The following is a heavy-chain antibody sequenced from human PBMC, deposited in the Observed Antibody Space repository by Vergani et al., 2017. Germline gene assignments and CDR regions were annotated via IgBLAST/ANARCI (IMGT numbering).Heavy chain of an antibody. CDR2: INPSGGST. V-gene: IGHV1-46*01. CDR1: GYTFTSYY. J-gene: IGHJ5*02. CDR3: ARELGRFLGWDP. D-gene: IGHD3-3*01. Sequence: QVQLVQSGAEVKKPGASVKVSCKASGYTFTSYYMLWVRQAPGQGLEWRGIINPSGGSTSSAQKFQGRVTMTRDTSTRTVDMELSSLRSEDTAVYYCARELGRFLGWDPWGQGTLVTVSS.